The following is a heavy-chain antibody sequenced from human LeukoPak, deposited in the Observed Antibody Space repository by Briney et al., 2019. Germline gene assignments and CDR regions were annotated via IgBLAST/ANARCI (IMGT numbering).Heavy chain of an antibody. J-gene: IGHJ6*03. D-gene: IGHD6-19*01. CDR1: GYSISSGYY. CDR2: IYHSGST. V-gene: IGHV4-38-2*02. CDR3: ARARSPYYYYYMDV. Sequence: TSETLSLTCTVSGYSISSGYYWGWIRQPPGKGLEWIGSIYHSGSTYYNPSLKSRVTISVDTSKNQFSLKLSSVTAADTAVYYCARARSPYYYYYMDVWGKGTTVTVSS.